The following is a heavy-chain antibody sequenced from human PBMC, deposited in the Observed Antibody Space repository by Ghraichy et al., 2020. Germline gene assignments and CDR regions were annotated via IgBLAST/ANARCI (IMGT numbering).Heavy chain of an antibody. CDR1: GFTVSSNY. J-gene: IGHJ3*02. Sequence: GGSLRLSCAASGFTVSSNYMSWVRQAPGKGLEWVSVIYSGGSTYYADSVKGRFTISRDNSKNTLYLQMNSLRAEDTAVYYCARETRSDGGSYPNDAFDIWGQGTMVTVSS. V-gene: IGHV3-53*01. D-gene: IGHD1-26*01. CDR2: IYSGGST. CDR3: ARETRSDGGSYPNDAFDI.